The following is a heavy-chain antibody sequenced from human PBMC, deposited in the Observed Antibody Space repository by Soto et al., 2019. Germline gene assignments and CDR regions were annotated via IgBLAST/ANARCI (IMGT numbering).Heavy chain of an antibody. CDR3: ARLGADTAMDFYYYYGMDV. J-gene: IGHJ6*02. D-gene: IGHD5-18*01. Sequence: SVKVSCKASGGTFSSYAISWVRQAPGQGLEWMGGIIPIFGTANYAQKFQGRVTITADESTSTAYMELSSLGSEDTAVYYCARLGADTAMDFYYYYGMDVWGQGTTVTVSS. CDR1: GGTFSSYA. V-gene: IGHV1-69*13. CDR2: IIPIFGTA.